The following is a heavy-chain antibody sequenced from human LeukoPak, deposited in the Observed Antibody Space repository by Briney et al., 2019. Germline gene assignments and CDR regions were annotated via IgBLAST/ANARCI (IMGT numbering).Heavy chain of an antibody. CDR2: ISYDGSNK. J-gene: IGHJ3*02. V-gene: IGHV3-30*03. D-gene: IGHD1-26*01. Sequence: GGSLRLSCAASGFTFSSYGMHWVRQAPGKGLEWGAVISYDGSNKYYADSVKGRFTISRDNSKNTLYLQMDSLRAEDTAVYYCARDPSGTYYPRVSGALDIWGQGTMVTVSS. CDR3: ARDPSGTYYPRVSGALDI. CDR1: GFTFSSYG.